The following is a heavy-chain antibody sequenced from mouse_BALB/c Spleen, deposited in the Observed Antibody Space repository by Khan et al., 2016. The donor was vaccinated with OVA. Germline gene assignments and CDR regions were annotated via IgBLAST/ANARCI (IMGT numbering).Heavy chain of an antibody. CDR2: ISDGGSYT. D-gene: IGHD2-13*01. CDR1: GFTFSDYY. V-gene: IGHV5-4*02. Sequence: EVELVESGGGLVRPGGSLKLSCAASGFTFSDYYMYWVRQTPEKRLEWVATISDGGSYTYYPDSVQGRFTISRDDAKNNLYLQMSSLKSEDTAMYYCDRGYYGDPFAYWGQGTLVTVSA. J-gene: IGHJ3*01. CDR3: DRGYYGDPFAY.